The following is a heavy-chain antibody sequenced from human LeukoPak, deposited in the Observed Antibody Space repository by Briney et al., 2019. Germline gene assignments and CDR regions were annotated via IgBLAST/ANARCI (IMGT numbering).Heavy chain of an antibody. CDR2: ISYDGSNK. J-gene: IGHJ6*03. Sequence: GGSLRLSCAASGFTFSSYGMHWVRQAPGKGLEWVAVISYDGSNKYYADSVKGRFTISRDNAKNSLYLQVNSLRAEDTAVYYCARAGAGSNYYYFMDLWGKGTTVTVSS. CDR3: ARAGAGSNYYYFMDL. D-gene: IGHD1-14*01. V-gene: IGHV3-30*03. CDR1: GFTFSSYG.